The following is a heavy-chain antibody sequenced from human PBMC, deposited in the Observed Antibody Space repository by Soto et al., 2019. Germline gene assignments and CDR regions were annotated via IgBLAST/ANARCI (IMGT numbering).Heavy chain of an antibody. CDR3: ARSLAYLGSSGYRYDAFDI. CDR1: GFTFSSYS. V-gene: IGHV3-48*01. D-gene: IGHD3-22*01. CDR2: ISSSSSTI. J-gene: IGHJ3*02. Sequence: PGGSLRLSCAASGFTFSSYSMNWVRQAPGKGLEWVSYISSSSSTIYYADSVKGRFTISRDNAKNSLYLQMNSLRAEDTAVYYCARSLAYLGSSGYRYDAFDIWGQGTMVTVSS.